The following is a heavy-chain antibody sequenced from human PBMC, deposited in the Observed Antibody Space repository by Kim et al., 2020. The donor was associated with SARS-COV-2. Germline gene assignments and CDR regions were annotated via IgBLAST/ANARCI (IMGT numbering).Heavy chain of an antibody. J-gene: IGHJ4*02. V-gene: IGHV3-66*01. CDR3: AREPSTYFDY. Sequence: YYADSVKGRFTISIDDSKNTVYLQMNSLKAEDTAVYFCAREPSTYFDYWGQGTLVTVSS.